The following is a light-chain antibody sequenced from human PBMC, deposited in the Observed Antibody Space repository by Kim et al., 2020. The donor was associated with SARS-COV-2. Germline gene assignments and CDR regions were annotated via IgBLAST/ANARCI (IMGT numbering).Light chain of an antibody. Sequence: GQSVTISCTGTSSDVGAYNYVSWYQQHPGKAPKFMIYHVTKRPSGVPDRFSGSKSGNTASLTISGLQAEDEGDYYCCSYAGSYTWVFGGGTQLTVL. J-gene: IGLJ3*02. CDR2: HVT. CDR3: CSYAGSYTWV. CDR1: SSDVGAYNY. V-gene: IGLV2-11*03.